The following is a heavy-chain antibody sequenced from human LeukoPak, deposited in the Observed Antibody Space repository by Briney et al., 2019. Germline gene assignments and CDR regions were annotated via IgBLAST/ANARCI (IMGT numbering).Heavy chain of an antibody. D-gene: IGHD3-22*01. V-gene: IGHV3-23*01. J-gene: IGHJ4*02. CDR2: ISGSGGGT. Sequence: PGGSLRLSCAVSGITLSNYGMSWVRQAPGKGLEWVAGISGSGGGTKYADSVKGRFTNSRDNSKNTLYLQMNSLRAEDTAMYFCAKRGVVIRVILVGFHKEAYYFDSWGQGALVTVSS. CDR3: AKRGVVIRVILVGFHKEAYYFDS. CDR1: GITLSNYG.